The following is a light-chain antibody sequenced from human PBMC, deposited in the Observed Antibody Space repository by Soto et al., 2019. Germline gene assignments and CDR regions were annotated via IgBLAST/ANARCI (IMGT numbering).Light chain of an antibody. CDR3: FYGFPFPRT. V-gene: IGKV1-6*01. CDR1: QDIKND. Sequence: AIQVTQSPSSLSASVGDRVTITCRASQDIKNDLGWYQQTPGKTPKLLIYAASTLQSVVPSRFSGSGSGTDFALNLRRLEPEDFGTSFRFYGFPFPRTFGQGTKVDIK. J-gene: IGKJ1*01. CDR2: AAS.